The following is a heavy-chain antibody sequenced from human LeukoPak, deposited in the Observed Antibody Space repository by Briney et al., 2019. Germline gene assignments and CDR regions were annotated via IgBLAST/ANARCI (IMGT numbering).Heavy chain of an antibody. CDR2: IDRGVGST. CDR3: AKKGQADDGGKPD. Sequence: PGGSLRLSCAASGFTFSKYDLSWVGQAPGKGLECVAAIDRGVGSTYYADSVKGRFTISRDNSKNTLYLQMDNLRGDDTAVYYCAKKGQADDGGKPDWGQGTLVTVSS. J-gene: IGHJ4*02. V-gene: IGHV3-23*01. CDR1: GFTFSKYD.